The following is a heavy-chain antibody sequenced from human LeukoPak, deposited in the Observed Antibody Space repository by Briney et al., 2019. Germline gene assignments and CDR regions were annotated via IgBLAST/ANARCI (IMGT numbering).Heavy chain of an antibody. J-gene: IGHJ5*02. CDR1: GFTFSSHA. V-gene: IGHV3-23*01. CDR2: SSGSGGST. D-gene: IGHD2-15*01. CDR3: AKGYRSGGSCSRVGWFDP. Sequence: GGSLRLSCAASGFTFSSHAMSWVRQAPAQGLEWVSVSSGSGGSTQYADSVMGRFTISRDNSKNTLFLQMSSLRAEDTAIYYCAKGYRSGGSCSRVGWFDPWGQGTLVTVSS.